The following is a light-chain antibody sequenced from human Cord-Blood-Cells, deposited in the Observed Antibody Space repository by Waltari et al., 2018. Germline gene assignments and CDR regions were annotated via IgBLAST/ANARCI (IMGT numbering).Light chain of an antibody. CDR2: AAS. V-gene: IGKV1-39*01. CDR3: QQSYSH. J-gene: IGKJ3*01. Sequence: DIQMTQSPYSLSASVGDRVTLTCRASQSISSYLNWYQQKPGKAPKLLIYAASSLQSGVPSRFSGSGSGTDFTLTISSLQPEDFATYYCQQSYSHFGPGTKVDIK. CDR1: QSISSY.